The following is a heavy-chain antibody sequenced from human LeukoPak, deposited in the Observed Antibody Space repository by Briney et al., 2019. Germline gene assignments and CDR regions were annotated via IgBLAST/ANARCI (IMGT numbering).Heavy chain of an antibody. J-gene: IGHJ3*02. CDR3: ARPPQNYYDSSGSDAFDI. V-gene: IGHV3-11*04. CDR2: IRSSGSPK. Sequence: GGSLRLSCAASGFTFSNAWMSWVRQAPGKGLEWVSYIRSSGSPKYYADSVKGRFTVSRDNAKNSLYLQMNSLRAEDTAVYYCARPPQNYYDSSGSDAFDIWGQGTMVTVSS. D-gene: IGHD3-22*01. CDR1: GFTFSNAW.